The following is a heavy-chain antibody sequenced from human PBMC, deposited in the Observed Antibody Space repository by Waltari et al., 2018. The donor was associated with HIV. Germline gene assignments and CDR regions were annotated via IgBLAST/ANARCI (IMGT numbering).Heavy chain of an antibody. CDR1: GIPFNKAG. CDR3: TTGVFRGVRRFDY. CDR2: IKTNSDGGTT. D-gene: IGHD3-10*01. V-gene: IGHV3-15*01. Sequence: EVQLVVSGGGWVEPAGSLRLSGAGSGIPFNKAGLRWARQAPGKGLEWVGRIKTNSDGGTTDYAVPVKGRFTVSRDDSKNTLYLQMNSLKTDDTAVYYCTTGVFRGVRRFDYWGQGTLVTVSS. J-gene: IGHJ4*02.